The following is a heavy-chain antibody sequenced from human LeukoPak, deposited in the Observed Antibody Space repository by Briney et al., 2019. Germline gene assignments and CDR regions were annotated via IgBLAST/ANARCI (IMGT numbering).Heavy chain of an antibody. J-gene: IGHJ4*02. D-gene: IGHD2-2*01. Sequence: GSLRLSRAASGFTFSSYAMSWVRQAPGKGLEWVSAISGSGGSTYYAASVKGRFTISRDNSKNTLYLQMNSLRAEDTAVYYCAKDPLIVVVPAAMEYFDYWGQGTLVTVSS. V-gene: IGHV3-23*01. CDR1: GFTFSSYA. CDR3: AKDPLIVVVPAAMEYFDY. CDR2: ISGSGGST.